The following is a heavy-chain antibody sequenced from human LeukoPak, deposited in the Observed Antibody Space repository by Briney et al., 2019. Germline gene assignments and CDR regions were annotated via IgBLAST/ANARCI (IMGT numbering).Heavy chain of an antibody. Sequence: PGGSLKLSCAASGFTFSSHAVNWVRQAPGKGLEWVAAISGSGGRTYHADSVKGRFTISRDNAKNSLYLQMNSLRAEDTAVYYCAREALGLYYFDYWGQGTLVTVSS. D-gene: IGHD1-7*01. J-gene: IGHJ4*02. V-gene: IGHV3-23*01. CDR2: ISGSGGRT. CDR1: GFTFSSHA. CDR3: AREALGLYYFDY.